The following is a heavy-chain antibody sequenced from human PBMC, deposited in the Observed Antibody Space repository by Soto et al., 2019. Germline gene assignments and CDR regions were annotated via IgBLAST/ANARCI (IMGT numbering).Heavy chain of an antibody. V-gene: IGHV3-9*01. J-gene: IGHJ3*02. Sequence: GGSLRLSCAASGFTFDDYAMHWVRQAPGKGLEWVSGISWNSGSIGYADSVKGRFTISRDNAKNSLYLQMNSLRAEDTALYYCAKDKDGCGGDCYSDAFDIWGQGTMVTVSS. CDR1: GFTFDDYA. D-gene: IGHD2-21*01. CDR2: ISWNSGSI. CDR3: AKDKDGCGGDCYSDAFDI.